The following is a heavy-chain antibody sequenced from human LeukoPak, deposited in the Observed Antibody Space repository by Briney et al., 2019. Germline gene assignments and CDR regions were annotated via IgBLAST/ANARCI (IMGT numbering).Heavy chain of an antibody. Sequence: SETLSLTCTVSGGSMSPYHWGWIRQPPGKGLEWTGYIYYSGSTNYNPSLNSRATISVDTSKNQFSLRLSSVTAADTAIYYCARAVSGRFDYWGQGTLVTVSS. CDR1: GGSMSPYH. V-gene: IGHV4-59*08. D-gene: IGHD6-19*01. J-gene: IGHJ4*02. CDR2: IYYSGST. CDR3: ARAVSGRFDY.